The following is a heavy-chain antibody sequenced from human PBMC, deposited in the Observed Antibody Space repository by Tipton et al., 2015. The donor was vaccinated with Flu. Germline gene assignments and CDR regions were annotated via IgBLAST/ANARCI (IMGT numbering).Heavy chain of an antibody. D-gene: IGHD6-13*01. V-gene: IGHV1-8*01. CDR3: DVGFFLQQLVPRYYYMDV. J-gene: IGHJ6*03. CDR1: GYTFTSYD. Sequence: QLVQSGAEVKKPGASVKVSYKASGYTFTSYDINWVRQATGQGLEWMGWMNPNSGNTDYAQKFQGRVTMTRNTSISTAYMELSSLRSEDTAVYDCDVGFFLQQLVPRYYYMDVWGKGTTFTVSS. CDR2: MNPNSGNT.